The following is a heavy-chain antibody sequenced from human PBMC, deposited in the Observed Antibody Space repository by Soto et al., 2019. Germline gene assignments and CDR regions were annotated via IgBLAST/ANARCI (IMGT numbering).Heavy chain of an antibody. CDR3: ARVSGSGGGEYYFDY. J-gene: IGHJ4*02. Sequence: EVQLVESGGGLVQPGGSLRLSCAASGFTFSYYWMHWVRQAPGKGLVWVSRISSDGSSTSYTDSVKGRFTISRDNAKNTLYLRMDSLRGEDTAVYYSARVSGSGGGEYYFDYWGEGTLVTVAS. D-gene: IGHD3-10*01. CDR2: ISSDGSST. CDR1: GFTFSYYW. V-gene: IGHV3-74*01.